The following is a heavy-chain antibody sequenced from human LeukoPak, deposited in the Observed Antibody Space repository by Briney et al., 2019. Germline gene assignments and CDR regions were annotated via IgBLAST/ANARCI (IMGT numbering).Heavy chain of an antibody. Sequence: PGGSLRLSCAASGFTFSSYGMHWVRQAPGKGLEWVAVISYDGSNKYYADSVKGRFTTSRDNSKNTLYLQMNSLRAEDTAVYYCAKPMGPTKTKKYYFDYWGQGTLVTVSS. J-gene: IGHJ4*02. D-gene: IGHD1/OR15-1a*01. V-gene: IGHV3-30*18. CDR1: GFTFSSYG. CDR2: ISYDGSNK. CDR3: AKPMGPTKTKKYYFDY.